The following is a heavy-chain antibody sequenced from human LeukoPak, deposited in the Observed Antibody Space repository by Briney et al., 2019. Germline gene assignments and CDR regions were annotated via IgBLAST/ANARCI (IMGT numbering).Heavy chain of an antibody. V-gene: IGHV4-4*07. D-gene: IGHD3-10*01. J-gene: IGHJ3*01. CDR2: MYTSGRT. CDR3: AREFWSSRSGNLQAFNV. CDR1: GGSFSGYY. Sequence: SDTLSLTCAVYGGSFSGYYWCWILQPPATGLGWIGGMYTSGRTKYNPSLKSRVTISVYTSKNHFYLNLRSVTAADTAVYYCAREFWSSRSGNLQAFNVWGQGTMVTVSS.